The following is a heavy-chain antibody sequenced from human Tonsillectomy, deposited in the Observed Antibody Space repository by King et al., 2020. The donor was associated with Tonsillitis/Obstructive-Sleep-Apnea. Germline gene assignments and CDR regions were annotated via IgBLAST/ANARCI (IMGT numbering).Heavy chain of an antibody. J-gene: IGHJ4*02. CDR2: IRSKANSYAT. CDR3: TRLNLGELSLPGY. V-gene: IGHV3-73*01. D-gene: IGHD3-16*02. Sequence: VQLVESGGGLVQPGGSLKLSCAASGFTFSGSAMHWVRQASGKGLEWVGRIRSKANSYATAYAASVKGRFTISRDDSKKTAYLQMNSLKTEDTAVYYCTRLNLGELSLPGYWGQGTMVTVSS. CDR1: GFTFSGSA.